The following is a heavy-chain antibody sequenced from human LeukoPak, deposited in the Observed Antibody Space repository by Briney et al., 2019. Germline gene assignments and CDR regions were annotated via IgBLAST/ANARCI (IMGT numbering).Heavy chain of an antibody. Sequence: PSETLSLTCTVSGGSISSGDYYWSWIRQPPGKGLEWIGHIYYSGSTYYNPSLKSRVTISVDTSKNQFSLKLSSVTAADTAVYYCARGGEWFGDYGMDVWGQGTTVTVSS. J-gene: IGHJ6*02. CDR2: IYYSGST. CDR3: ARGGEWFGDYGMDV. D-gene: IGHD3-3*01. CDR1: GGSISSGDYY. V-gene: IGHV4-30-4*01.